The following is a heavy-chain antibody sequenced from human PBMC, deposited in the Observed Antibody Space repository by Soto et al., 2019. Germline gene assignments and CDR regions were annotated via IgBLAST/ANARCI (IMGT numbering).Heavy chain of an antibody. CDR1: GGSISSRSYY. CDR2: MYYSGST. V-gene: IGHV4-39*01. J-gene: IGHJ2*01. D-gene: IGHD1-1*01. CDR3: ARPQSEGYNLLFWFFDL. Sequence: QLQLQQSGPGLVKPSETLSLTCTVSGGSISSRSYYWGWIRQSPGKELEWIGSMYYSGSTYYNPSLKSRVTMSVDTSKNQFSLKLNSVTAADTAVYYCARPQSEGYNLLFWFFDLWGRGTLVTVSS.